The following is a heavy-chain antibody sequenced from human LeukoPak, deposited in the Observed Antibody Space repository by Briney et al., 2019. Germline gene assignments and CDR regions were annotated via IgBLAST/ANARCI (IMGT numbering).Heavy chain of an antibody. D-gene: IGHD3-22*01. V-gene: IGHV4-4*07. CDR2: IYTSGST. Sequence: SETLSLTCTVSGGSISSYYWSWIRQPAGKGLEWIGRIYTSGSTNYNPSLKSRVTMSVETSKNQFSLKLSSVTAADTAVYYCARDRGAQYYYDSSGYYPFDYWGQGTLVTVSS. J-gene: IGHJ4*02. CDR3: ARDRGAQYYYDSSGYYPFDY. CDR1: GGSISSYY.